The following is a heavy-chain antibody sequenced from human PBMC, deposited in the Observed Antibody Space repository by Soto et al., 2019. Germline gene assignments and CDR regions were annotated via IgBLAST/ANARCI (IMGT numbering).Heavy chain of an antibody. CDR2: IKQDGSEK. CDR1: VFTFSSYW. J-gene: IGHJ4*02. CDR3: ARGTAFTYLHYYDY. D-gene: IGHD3-10*01. Sequence: GGSLRLSCAASVFTFSSYWMSWFRQAPGKGLEWVANIKQDGSEKYYVDSVKGRFTISRDNAKNSLYLQMNSLRAEDTAVYYCARGTAFTYLHYYDYWGQGTLVTVSS. V-gene: IGHV3-7*01.